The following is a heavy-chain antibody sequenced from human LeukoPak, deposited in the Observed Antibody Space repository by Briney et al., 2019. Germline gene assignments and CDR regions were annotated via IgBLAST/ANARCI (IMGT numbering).Heavy chain of an antibody. Sequence: ASVKVSCKASGGIFSSYAISWVRQAPGQGPEWMGGIIPIFGTANYAQKFQGRVTITADESTSTAYMELSSLRSEDTAVYYCATCARNFYCYRFDYWGQGTLVTVSS. D-gene: IGHD2-2*02. V-gene: IGHV1-69*13. CDR2: IIPIFGTA. J-gene: IGHJ4*02. CDR3: ATCARNFYCYRFDY. CDR1: GGIFSSYA.